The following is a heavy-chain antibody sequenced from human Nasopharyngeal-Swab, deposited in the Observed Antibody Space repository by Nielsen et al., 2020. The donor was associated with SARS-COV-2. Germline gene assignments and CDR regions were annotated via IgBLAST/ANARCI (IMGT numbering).Heavy chain of an antibody. CDR2: INWNGGST. CDR3: AKDPPVYSSSWYYY. Sequence: VRQAPGKGLEWVSGINWNGGSTGYADSVKGRFTISRDNAKNSLYLQMNSLRAEDTAVYYCAKDPPVYSSSWYYYWGQGTLVTVSS. J-gene: IGHJ4*02. D-gene: IGHD6-13*01. V-gene: IGHV3-20*03.